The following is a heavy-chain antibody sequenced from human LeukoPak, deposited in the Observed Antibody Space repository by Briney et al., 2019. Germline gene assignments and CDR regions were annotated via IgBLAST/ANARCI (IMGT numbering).Heavy chain of an antibody. Sequence: SETLSPTCTVSGGSISSSYWSWIRQPPGKGLDWIGYIDNSGSANYNPSLKSRVTISVDTSKNQFSLKLTSVTAADTAVYFCARHSSSVRGVITNWGQGALVTVSS. V-gene: IGHV4-59*08. J-gene: IGHJ4*02. CDR2: IDNSGSA. CDR1: GGSISSSY. CDR3: ARHSSSVRGVITN. D-gene: IGHD3-10*01.